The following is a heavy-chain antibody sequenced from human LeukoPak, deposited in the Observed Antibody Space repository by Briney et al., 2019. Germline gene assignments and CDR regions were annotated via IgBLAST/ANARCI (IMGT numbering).Heavy chain of an antibody. CDR3: AKVKASLRYFDWLDAFDI. J-gene: IGHJ3*02. CDR1: GFTFSSYA. D-gene: IGHD3-9*01. V-gene: IGHV3-30-3*01. CDR2: ISYDGSNK. Sequence: GGSLRLSCAASGFTFSSYAMHWVRQAPGKGLEWVAVISYDGSNKYYADSVKGRFTISRDNSKNTLYLQMNSLRAEDTAVYYCAKVKASLRYFDWLDAFDIWGQGTMVTVSS.